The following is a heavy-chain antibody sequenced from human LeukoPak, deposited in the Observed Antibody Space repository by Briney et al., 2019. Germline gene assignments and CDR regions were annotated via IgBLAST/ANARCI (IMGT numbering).Heavy chain of an antibody. CDR2: ISGSGDSDST. V-gene: IGHV3-23*01. CDR3: AKADSSGWYGSNWFDP. Sequence: GGSLRLSCAASGFTFSSYAMSWVRQAPGKGLEWVSGISGSGDSDSTYYADSVKGRFTISRDNSRNTLYLQMSSLRAEDTAVYYCAKADSSGWYGSNWFDPWGQGTLVTVSS. J-gene: IGHJ5*02. CDR1: GFTFSSYA. D-gene: IGHD6-19*01.